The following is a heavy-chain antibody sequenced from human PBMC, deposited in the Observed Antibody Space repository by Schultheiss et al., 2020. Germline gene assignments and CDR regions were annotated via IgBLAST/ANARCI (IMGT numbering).Heavy chain of an antibody. CDR1: GDSISRNTHY. V-gene: IGHV4-39*07. J-gene: IGHJ5*02. D-gene: IGHD2-2*02. Sequence: SETLSLTCTVSGDSISRNTHYWGWIRQPPGKGLEWIGSIYSSGSAYHNPSLKSRVTISADTSKNQFSLKLSSVTAADTAVYYCARVDSSFTPQSWFDPWGQGTLVTVSS. CDR3: ARVDSSFTPQSWFDP. CDR2: IYSSGSA.